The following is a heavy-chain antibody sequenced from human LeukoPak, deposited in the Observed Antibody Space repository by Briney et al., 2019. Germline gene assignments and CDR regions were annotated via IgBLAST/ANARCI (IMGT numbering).Heavy chain of an antibody. Sequence: GRSLRLSCAASGFTFSSYGMHWVRQAPGKGLEWVAVISYDGSNKYYADSVKGRFTISRDNPKNTLYLQMNRLRAEDTAVYYCARRQWDSSSWYPGGMDVWGKGTTVTVSS. CDR1: GFTFSSYG. CDR2: ISYDGSNK. CDR3: ARRQWDSSSWYPGGMDV. D-gene: IGHD6-13*01. V-gene: IGHV3-30*03. J-gene: IGHJ6*04.